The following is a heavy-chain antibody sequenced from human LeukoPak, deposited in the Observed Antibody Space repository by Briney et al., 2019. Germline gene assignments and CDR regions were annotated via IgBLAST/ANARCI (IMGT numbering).Heavy chain of an antibody. J-gene: IGHJ6*02. CDR2: IYYSGST. D-gene: IGHD5-18*01. CDR1: GGSISSSSYY. Sequence: PSETLSLTCTVSGGSISSSSYYWGWIRQPPGKGLEWIGSIYYSGSTYYNPSLKSRVTISVDTSKNQFSLKLSSVTAADTAVYYCARATGPGYSYGYYYYGMDVWGQGTTVTVSS. V-gene: IGHV4-39*07. CDR3: ARATGPGYSYGYYYYGMDV.